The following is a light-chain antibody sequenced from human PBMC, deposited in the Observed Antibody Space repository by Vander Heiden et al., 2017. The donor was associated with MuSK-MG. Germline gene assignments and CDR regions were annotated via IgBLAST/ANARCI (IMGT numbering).Light chain of an antibody. CDR2: YVS. CDR3: CQSAGSYTVV. Sequence: QSALTQPRSVSGSPGQSVTIPCTGTSSDVGGYNYVYWYQQHPAKAPNLMIYYVSKQPSGVPDRGSASKSCNNASPITSGLQAENDADDYCCQSAGSYTVVFGGGTKLTVL. CDR1: SSDVGGYNY. J-gene: IGLJ3*02. V-gene: IGLV2-11*01.